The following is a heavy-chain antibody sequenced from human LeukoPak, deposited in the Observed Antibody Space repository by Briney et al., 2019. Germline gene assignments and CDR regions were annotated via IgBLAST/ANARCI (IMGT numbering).Heavy chain of an antibody. CDR2: IKQEGSEK. V-gene: IGHV3-7*01. CDR3: ARDLSGIAGYTYGRGIDY. D-gene: IGHD5-18*01. J-gene: IGHJ4*02. CDR1: GFTFSSYW. Sequence: GGSLRLSCAASGFTFSSYWMSWVRQAPGKGLEWVANIKQEGSEKDYVDAVKGPFTTSRDNAKTSLYLQMNSLRAEDTAVYYCARDLSGIAGYTYGRGIDYWGQGTLVTVSS.